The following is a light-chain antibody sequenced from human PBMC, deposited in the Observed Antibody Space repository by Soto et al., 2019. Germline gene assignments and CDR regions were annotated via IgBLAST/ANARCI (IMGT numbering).Light chain of an antibody. CDR2: EVN. V-gene: IGLV2-8*01. CDR3: GSYAGYDNVG. J-gene: IGLJ1*01. CDR1: SSDVGGYNY. Sequence: QSVLTQPPSASGSPGRSVTISCPGTSSDVGGYNYVSWFQQHPGKAPNLIIHEVNQRPSGVPDRFSGSKSGNTASLAVSGLQAEDEGTYYCGSYAGYDNVGFGTGTKVTVV.